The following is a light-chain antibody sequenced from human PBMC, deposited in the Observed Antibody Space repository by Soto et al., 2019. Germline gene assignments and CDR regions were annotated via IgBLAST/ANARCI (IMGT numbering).Light chain of an antibody. Sequence: DIVLTQPPGTLSLSPRERATLSCRASQSVTSNYVAWYLQKAGQAPRLLIYAASTRATGIPDRFSGSGSGTDFTLTISRLEPEDFAVYYCQHYDNSLVTFGGGTKVEI. CDR3: QHYDNSLVT. J-gene: IGKJ4*01. CDR2: AAS. CDR1: QSVTSNY. V-gene: IGKV3-20*01.